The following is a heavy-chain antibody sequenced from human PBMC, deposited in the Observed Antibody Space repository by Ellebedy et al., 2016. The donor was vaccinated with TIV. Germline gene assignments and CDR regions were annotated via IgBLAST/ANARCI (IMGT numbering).Heavy chain of an antibody. CDR1: GGTFSSYA. Sequence: SVKVSXXASGGTFSSYAISWVRQAPGQGLEWMGGIIPIFGTANYAQKFQGRVTITADESTSTAYMELSSLRSEDTAVYYCAKGVVVVAATPLPYYYYGMDVWGQGTTVTVSS. J-gene: IGHJ6*02. CDR2: IIPIFGTA. D-gene: IGHD2-15*01. V-gene: IGHV1-69*13. CDR3: AKGVVVVAATPLPYYYYGMDV.